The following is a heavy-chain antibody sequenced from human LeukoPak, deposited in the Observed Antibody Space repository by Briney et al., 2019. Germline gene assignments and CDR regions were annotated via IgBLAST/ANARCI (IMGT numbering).Heavy chain of an antibody. V-gene: IGHV3-30*02. CDR1: GFTFSSYG. CDR3: AKDSERSSTSCDTCFSGWFDP. CDR2: IRYDGSNK. Sequence: QPGGSLRLSCAASGFTFSSYGMHWVRQAPGKGLEWVAFIRYDGSNKYYADSVKGRFTISRDNSKNTLYLQMNSLRAEDTAVYYCAKDSERSSTSCDTCFSGWFDPWGQGTPVTVSS. D-gene: IGHD2-2*02. J-gene: IGHJ5*02.